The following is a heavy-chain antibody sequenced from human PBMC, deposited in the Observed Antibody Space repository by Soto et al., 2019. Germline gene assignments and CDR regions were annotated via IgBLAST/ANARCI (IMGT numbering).Heavy chain of an antibody. CDR1: GGTFSSYA. CDR2: IIPIFGTA. Sequence: QVQLVQSGAEVKKPGSSVKVSCKASGGTFSSYAISWVRQAPGQGLEWMGGIIPIFGTANYAQKFQGRVTITADECTRXXYXELXSLRSEDTDVYYCARDRIAVALPRSRYYYYYGMDVWGQGTTVTVSS. J-gene: IGHJ6*02. D-gene: IGHD6-19*01. CDR3: ARDRIAVALPRSRYYYYYGMDV. V-gene: IGHV1-69*12.